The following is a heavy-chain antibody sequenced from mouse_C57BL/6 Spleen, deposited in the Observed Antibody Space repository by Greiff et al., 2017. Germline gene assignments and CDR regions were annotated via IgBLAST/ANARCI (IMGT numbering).Heavy chain of an antibody. D-gene: IGHD3-2*02. CDR1: GFTFSSYG. CDR2: ISSGGSYT. J-gene: IGHJ4*01. CDR3: ARDGDFAQAMDY. Sequence: VQLKESGGDLVKPGGSLKLSCAASGFTFSSYGMSWVRQTPDKRLEWVATISSGGSYTYYPDSVKGRFTISRDNAKNTLYLQMSSLKSEDTAMYYCARDGDFAQAMDYWGQGTSVTVSS. V-gene: IGHV5-6*01.